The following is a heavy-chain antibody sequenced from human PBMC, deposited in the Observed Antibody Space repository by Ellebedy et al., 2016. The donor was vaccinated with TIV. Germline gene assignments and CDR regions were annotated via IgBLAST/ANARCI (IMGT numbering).Heavy chain of an antibody. CDR1: GYSFTSYW. CDR2: IYPGDSVT. CDR3: ARRPFRSRSFYDY. V-gene: IGHV5-51*01. D-gene: IGHD2/OR15-2a*01. J-gene: IGHJ4*02. Sequence: GESLKISCKGSGYSFTSYWAGWVRQMPGKGLEWMGLIYPGDSVTRYSPSFQGPVTISADKSISTAYLQWSSLKASDTAMYYCARRPFRSRSFYDYWGQGTLVTVSS.